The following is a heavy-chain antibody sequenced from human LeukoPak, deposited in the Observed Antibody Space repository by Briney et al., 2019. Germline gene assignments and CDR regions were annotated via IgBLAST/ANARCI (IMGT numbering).Heavy chain of an antibody. V-gene: IGHV4-59*01. CDR2: IDYRGTT. Sequence: SETLSLTCTVSGGSISSYYWSWIRQPPGKGLEWIGYIDYRGTTNYNPSLKSLVTISVGPSKSQFSLRLSSVTAADTAVYYCARGWGYCSGGNCYFTYFDYWGQGALVTVSS. D-gene: IGHD2-15*01. CDR1: GGSISSYY. CDR3: ARGWGYCSGGNCYFTYFDY. J-gene: IGHJ4*02.